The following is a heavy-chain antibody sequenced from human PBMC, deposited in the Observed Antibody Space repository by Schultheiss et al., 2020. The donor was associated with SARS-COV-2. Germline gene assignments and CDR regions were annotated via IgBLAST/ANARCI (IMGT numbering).Heavy chain of an antibody. V-gene: IGHV4-39*07. CDR2: IHYSGTT. Sequence: SETLSLTCTVSGGSISSSSYYWGWIRQPPGKGLEWIGSIHYSGTTYYNPSLKSRVTISVDTSKNQFSLKLSSVTAADTAVYYCARTCSGGSCYSGGFDYWGQGTLVTVSS. D-gene: IGHD2-15*01. CDR3: ARTCSGGSCYSGGFDY. J-gene: IGHJ4*02. CDR1: GGSISSSSYY.